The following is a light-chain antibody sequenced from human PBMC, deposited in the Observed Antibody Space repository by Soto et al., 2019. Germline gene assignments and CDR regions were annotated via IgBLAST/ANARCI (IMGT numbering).Light chain of an antibody. CDR3: QKYDSATFT. J-gene: IGKJ3*01. CDR1: QGIGNY. V-gene: IGKV1-27*01. Sequence: DIQMTQSPSSPSASVGDRVTITCRASQGIGNYLAWYQQKPGKVPKVLIYGASTLQSGVPSRFSGSGSGTDFTLTISSLQPEHVATYYCQKYDSATFTFGPGTKVDIK. CDR2: GAS.